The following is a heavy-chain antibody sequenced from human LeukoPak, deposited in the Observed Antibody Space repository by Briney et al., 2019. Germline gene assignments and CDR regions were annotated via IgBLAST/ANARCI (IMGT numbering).Heavy chain of an antibody. D-gene: IGHD2-2*01. CDR3: ARGTNIVVVPAATRLWGMDV. Sequence: SETLSLTCAVYGGSFSGYYWSWIRQPPGKGLEWIGEINHSGSTNYNPSLKSRVTISVDTSKNQFSLKLSSVTAADTAVYYCARGTNIVVVPAATRLWGMDVWGQGTTVTVSS. J-gene: IGHJ6*02. V-gene: IGHV4-34*01. CDR2: INHSGST. CDR1: GGSFSGYY.